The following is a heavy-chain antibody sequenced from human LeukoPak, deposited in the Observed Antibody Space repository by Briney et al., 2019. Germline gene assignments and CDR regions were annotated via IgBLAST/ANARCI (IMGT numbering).Heavy chain of an antibody. J-gene: IGHJ4*02. CDR1: GGSISSGDYY. CDR3: ATYGRYSSSSHYFDY. D-gene: IGHD6-6*01. Sequence: SQTLSLTCTVSGGSISSGDYYWSWIRQPPGKGLEWMGYIYYSGSTYYNPSLKSRVTISVDTSKNQFSLKLSSVTAADTAVYYCATYGRYSSSSHYFDYWGQGTLVTVSS. V-gene: IGHV4-30-4*08. CDR2: IYYSGST.